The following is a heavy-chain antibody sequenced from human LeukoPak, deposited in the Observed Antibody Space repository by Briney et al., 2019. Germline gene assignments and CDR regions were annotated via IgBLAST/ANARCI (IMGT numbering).Heavy chain of an antibody. D-gene: IGHD6-13*01. V-gene: IGHV3-48*03. J-gene: IGHJ2*01. CDR1: GFTFSSYE. CDR2: ISGSGSTF. CDR3: ARDAFGSSWYIDF. Sequence: GGSLRRSCAASGFTFSSYEINWVRQVPGKGLEWVAHISGSGSTFYYAESVKGRFTISRDNPKNSLFLQMNSLTAEDTATYYCARDAFGSSWYIDFWGRGTLVTVSS.